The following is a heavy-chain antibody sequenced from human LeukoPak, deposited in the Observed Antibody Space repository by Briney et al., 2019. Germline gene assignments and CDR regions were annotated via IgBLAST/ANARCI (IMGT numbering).Heavy chain of an antibody. Sequence: GGSLRLSCAASGFIFDDYAMHWVRQAPGKGLEWVSGISWNSGTIGYADSVKGRFTISRDNAKNTLYLQMNSLRAEDTAVYYCVATSTYSDAFDIWGQGTMVTVSS. CDR3: VATSTYSDAFDI. J-gene: IGHJ3*02. V-gene: IGHV3-9*01. CDR1: GFIFDDYA. CDR2: ISWNSGTI. D-gene: IGHD5-12*01.